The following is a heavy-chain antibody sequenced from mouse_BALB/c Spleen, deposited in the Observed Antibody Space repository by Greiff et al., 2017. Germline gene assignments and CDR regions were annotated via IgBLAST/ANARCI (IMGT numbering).Heavy chain of an antibody. CDR1: GFTFSSYA. Sequence: EVQLVESGGGLVKPGGSLKLSCAASGFTFSSYAMSWVRQTPEKRLEWVATISSGGSYTYYPDSVKGRFTISRDNAKNTLYLQMSSLRSEDTAMYYCARHGITTTGYFDYWGQGTTLTVSS. J-gene: IGHJ2*01. CDR2: ISSGGSYT. V-gene: IGHV5-9-3*01. CDR3: ARHGITTTGYFDY. D-gene: IGHD2-4*01.